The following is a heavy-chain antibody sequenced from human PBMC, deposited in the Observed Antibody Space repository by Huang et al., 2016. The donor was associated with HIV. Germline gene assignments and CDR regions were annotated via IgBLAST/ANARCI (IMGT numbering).Heavy chain of an antibody. CDR3: SRDATKNPRGWFDP. J-gene: IGHJ5*02. V-gene: IGHV4-34*02. CDR1: GGSLSGYY. CDR2: INHLGSA. D-gene: IGHD3-10*01. Sequence: QVHLQQWGAGLLKSAETLSLTCAVYGGSLSGYYWSWLRQTPGKGLEWIGEINHLGSANYKPCLKSRVYISMDGSKKQFSLKLRSISDADTAVYFCSRDATKNPRGWFDPWGQGTLVTVSS.